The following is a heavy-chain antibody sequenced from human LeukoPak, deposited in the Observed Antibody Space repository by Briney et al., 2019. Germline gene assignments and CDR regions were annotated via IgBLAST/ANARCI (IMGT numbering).Heavy chain of an antibody. Sequence: GESLKISCKGSGYRFTSYWIAWLRQMPGKGLEWMGIIYPSDSETTYSPSFQGQVTISADKSISTAYLQWSSLTPSDTAMYYCARSVGATPLDYWGQGTPVTVSS. D-gene: IGHD1-26*01. CDR2: IYPSDSET. J-gene: IGHJ4*02. V-gene: IGHV5-51*01. CDR1: GYRFTSYW. CDR3: ARSVGATPLDY.